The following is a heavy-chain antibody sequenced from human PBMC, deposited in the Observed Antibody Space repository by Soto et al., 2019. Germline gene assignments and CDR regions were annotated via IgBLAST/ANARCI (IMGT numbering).Heavy chain of an antibody. CDR1: GGAFSSHA. Sequence: QVQLVQSGAEVKKPGSSVIVSCKASGGAFSSHAISWVRQAPGQGLEWMGGIIPIFGTTNYEQMFQGRVTITADNSTSTAYMELSSLRLEDTAVFYCARDPAAYYDSSGYYPGAFDIWGQGTMVTVSS. V-gene: IGHV1-69*06. J-gene: IGHJ3*02. CDR3: ARDPAAYYDSSGYYPGAFDI. D-gene: IGHD3-22*01. CDR2: IIPIFGTT.